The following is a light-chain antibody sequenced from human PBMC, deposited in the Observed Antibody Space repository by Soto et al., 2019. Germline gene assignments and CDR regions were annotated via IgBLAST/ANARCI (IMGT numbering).Light chain of an antibody. Sequence: QSVLTQPPSVSGAPGQRVNISCAGSRSNIGAGNDVHWYQHLPGTAPQLLIYANINRPSGVPDRFSGSKSGTSASLAITGLQAEDEADYYCQSYDSSLSADVFGTGTKLTVL. CDR3: QSYDSSLSADV. V-gene: IGLV1-40*01. CDR2: ANI. CDR1: RSNIGAGND. J-gene: IGLJ1*01.